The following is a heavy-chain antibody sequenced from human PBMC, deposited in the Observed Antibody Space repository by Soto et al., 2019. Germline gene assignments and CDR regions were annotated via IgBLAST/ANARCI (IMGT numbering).Heavy chain of an antibody. CDR1: GYSISSGYY. CDR2: IYHSGST. Sequence: PSETLSLTCAVSGYSISSGYYWGWIRRPPGKGLEWIGSIYHSGSTYYNPSLKSRVTISVDTSKNQFSLKLSSVTAADTAVYYCARDPLTIFGVVANYCYGMDVWGQGTTVTVSS. V-gene: IGHV4-38-2*02. CDR3: ARDPLTIFGVVANYCYGMDV. D-gene: IGHD3-3*01. J-gene: IGHJ6*02.